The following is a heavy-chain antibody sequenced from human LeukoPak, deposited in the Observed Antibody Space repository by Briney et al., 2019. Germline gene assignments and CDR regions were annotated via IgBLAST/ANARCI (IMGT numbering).Heavy chain of an antibody. CDR2: IIPIFGTA. Sequence: SVKVSCKASGGTFSSYAISWVRQAPGQGLEWMGGIIPIFGTANYAQKFQGRVTITADESTSTAYMELSSLRSEDTAVYYCATSYSGYDWGGYWGQGTLVTVSS. V-gene: IGHV1-69*13. CDR3: ATSYSGYDWGGY. CDR1: GGTFSSYA. D-gene: IGHD5-12*01. J-gene: IGHJ4*02.